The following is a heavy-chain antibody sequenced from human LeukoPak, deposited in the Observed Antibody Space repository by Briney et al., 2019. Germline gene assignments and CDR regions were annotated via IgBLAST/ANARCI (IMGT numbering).Heavy chain of an antibody. CDR3: ARDPSATVTHTDAFDI. CDR2: IYYSGST. V-gene: IGHV4-30-4*01. J-gene: IGHJ3*02. D-gene: IGHD4-17*01. Sequence: PSETLSLTCTVSGGSISSGDYYWSWIRQPPGKGLEWIGYIYYSGSTYYNPSLKSRVTISVDTSKNQFSLKLSSVTAADTVVYYCARDPSATVTHTDAFDIWGQGTMVTVSS. CDR1: GGSISSGDYY.